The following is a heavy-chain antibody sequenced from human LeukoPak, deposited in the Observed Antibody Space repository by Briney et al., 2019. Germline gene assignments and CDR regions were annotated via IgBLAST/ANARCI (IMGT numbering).Heavy chain of an antibody. CDR1: GGSISSSSYY. J-gene: IGHJ5*02. CDR2: IYYSGST. D-gene: IGHD6-6*01. Sequence: SETLSLTCTVSGGSISSSSYYWGWIRQPPGKGLEWIGSIYYSGSTYYNPSLKSRVTISVDTSKNQFSLKLSSVTAADTAVYYCARLGTADSQISIADNWFDPWGQGTLVTVSS. CDR3: ARLGTADSQISIADNWFDP. V-gene: IGHV4-39*01.